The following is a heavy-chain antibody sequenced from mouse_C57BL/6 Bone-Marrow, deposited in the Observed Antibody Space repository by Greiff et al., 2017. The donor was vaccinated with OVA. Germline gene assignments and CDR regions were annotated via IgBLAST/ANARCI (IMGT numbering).Heavy chain of an antibody. D-gene: IGHD1-1*01. CDR1: GYTFTSYD. CDR3: ARWTTVVAPYWYFDV. CDR2: IYPRDGST. J-gene: IGHJ1*03. Sequence: VQLQQSGPKLVKPGASVKLSCKASGYTFTSYDINWVKQRPGQGLEWIGWIYPRDGSTKYNEKFKGKATLTVDTSSSTAYMELHSLTSEDSAVYFCARWTTVVAPYWYFDVWGTGTTVTVSS. V-gene: IGHV1-85*01.